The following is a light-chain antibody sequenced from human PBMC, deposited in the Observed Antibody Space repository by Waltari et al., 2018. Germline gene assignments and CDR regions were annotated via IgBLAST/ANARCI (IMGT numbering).Light chain of an antibody. CDR3: MQGLQTPT. J-gene: IGKJ5*01. Sequence: DIVLTQSPLSLPVTPGEPASISCRSSQGLLHSEGHILLDWYLQKPVQSQQLLIYLGSHRASGVPDRFSGSGSGTDFTLEISRVEAEDVGVYFCMQGLQTPTFGQGTRL. V-gene: IGKV2-28*01. CDR1: QGLLHSEGHIL. CDR2: LGS.